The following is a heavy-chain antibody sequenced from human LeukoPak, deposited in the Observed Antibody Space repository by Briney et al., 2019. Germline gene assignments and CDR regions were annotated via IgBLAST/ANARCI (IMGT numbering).Heavy chain of an antibody. Sequence: SETLSLTCTVSGGSISSYYWSWIRQPSGKGLEWIGRIYTSGSTNYNPSLKSRVTMSVDTSKNQFSLKLSSVTAAYTAVYYCAGGILYYDFWSGLAPYLDYWGQGTLVTVSS. V-gene: IGHV4-4*07. CDR3: AGGILYYDFWSGLAPYLDY. D-gene: IGHD3-3*01. CDR1: GGSISSYY. CDR2: IYTSGST. J-gene: IGHJ4*02.